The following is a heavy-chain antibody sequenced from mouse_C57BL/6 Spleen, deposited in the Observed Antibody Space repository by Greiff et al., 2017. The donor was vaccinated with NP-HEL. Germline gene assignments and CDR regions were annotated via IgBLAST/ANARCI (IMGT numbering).Heavy chain of an antibody. CDR2: INPSSGYT. CDR3: ARGLGYYFDY. J-gene: IGHJ2*01. CDR1: GYTFTSYW. Sequence: QVQLQQSGAELAKPGASVKLSCKASGYTFTSYWMHWVKQRPGQGLEWIGYINPSSGYTKYNQKFKDKATLTVDKSSSTAYMQLSSLTYEDSAVYYCARGLGYYFDYWGKGTTLTVSS. D-gene: IGHD4-1*01. V-gene: IGHV1-7*01.